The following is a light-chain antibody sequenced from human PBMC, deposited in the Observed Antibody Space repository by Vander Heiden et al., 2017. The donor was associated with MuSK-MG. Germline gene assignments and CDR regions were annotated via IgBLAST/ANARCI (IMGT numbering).Light chain of an antibody. V-gene: IGKV3-20*01. CDR3: HQCGNSPPLT. CDR2: RAS. CDR1: QNVASNY. J-gene: IGKJ1*01. Sequence: EIVLTQSPDTLCLSPGDRATLSCRASQNVASNYLAWYQHKPGQAPRLLIYRASTRATGIPERFSGSWSGTDFTLTISRREPEDFAVYYCHQCGNSPPLTFGQGTKVEIK.